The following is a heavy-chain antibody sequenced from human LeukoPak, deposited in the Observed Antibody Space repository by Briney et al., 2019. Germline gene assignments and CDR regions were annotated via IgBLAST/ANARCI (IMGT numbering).Heavy chain of an antibody. Sequence: GGSLRLSCAASGFTFTNYWMSWVRQAPGKGLELVANIKQDRSEKYYVDSVKGRFTISRDNAKNSLYLQMNSLRAEDTAVYYCATIKRYDTRRSASVGVDHWGQGTLVTVSS. CDR3: ATIKRYDTRRSASVGVDH. J-gene: IGHJ4*02. CDR1: GFTFTNYW. D-gene: IGHD2-15*01. CDR2: IKQDRSEK. V-gene: IGHV3-7*01.